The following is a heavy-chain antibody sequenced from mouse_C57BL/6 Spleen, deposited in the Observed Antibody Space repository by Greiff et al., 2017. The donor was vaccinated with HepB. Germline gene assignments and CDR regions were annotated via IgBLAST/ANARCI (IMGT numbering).Heavy chain of an antibody. CDR3: TTLEKAY. CDR2: IDPENGDT. CDR1: GFNIKDDY. J-gene: IGHJ3*01. Sequence: VQLKESGAELVRPGASVKLSCTASGFNIKDDYMHWVKQRPEQGLEWIGWIDPENGDTEYASKVQGKATITADTSSNTAYLQLSSLTSEDTAVYYCTTLEKAYWGQGTLVTVSA. V-gene: IGHV14-4*01.